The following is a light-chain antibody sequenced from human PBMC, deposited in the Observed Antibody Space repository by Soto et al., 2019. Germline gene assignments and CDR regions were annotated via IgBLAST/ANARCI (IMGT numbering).Light chain of an antibody. J-gene: IGKJ4*01. CDR2: KAS. CDR3: QQYDNLPLT. Sequence: DIQMTQTPSTLSASVGDRFTITCRASQSISSWLAWYQQKPGKXPKXXIYKASSLESGVPSRFSGSGSGTDFTFTISSLQPEDIETYYCQQYDNLPLTFGGGTKVDIK. CDR1: QSISSW. V-gene: IGKV1-5*03.